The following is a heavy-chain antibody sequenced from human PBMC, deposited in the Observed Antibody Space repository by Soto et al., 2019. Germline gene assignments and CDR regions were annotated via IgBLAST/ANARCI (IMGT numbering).Heavy chain of an antibody. V-gene: IGHV1-18*04. CDR1: GYTFTSFG. CDR2: ISAYNGDT. D-gene: IGHD6-6*01. Sequence: VQLVQSGPEVKKPGASVKVSCKASGYTFTSFGITWVRQAPGQDLDWMGWISAYNGDTNYAPRLQGRVTMTTDTSTTTVYMELKNLKSDDTAVYYCARDQEYSTSGLYWFDLWGQGTLVTVSS. CDR3: ARDQEYSTSGLYWFDL. J-gene: IGHJ5*02.